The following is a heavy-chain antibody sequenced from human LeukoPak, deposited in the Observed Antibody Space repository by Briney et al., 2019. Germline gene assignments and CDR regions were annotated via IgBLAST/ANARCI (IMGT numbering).Heavy chain of an antibody. CDR2: IYYSGST. CDR1: GGSISSGDYY. V-gene: IGHV4-30-4*08. J-gene: IGHJ3*02. CDR3: ARVPPTMALGIDAFDI. Sequence: SSETLSLTCTVSGGSISSGDYYWSWIRQPPGKGLEWIGYIYYSGSTYYNPSLKSRVTISVDTSKNQFSLKQSSVTAADTAVYYCARVPPTMALGIDAFDIWGQGTMVTVSS. D-gene: IGHD3-10*01.